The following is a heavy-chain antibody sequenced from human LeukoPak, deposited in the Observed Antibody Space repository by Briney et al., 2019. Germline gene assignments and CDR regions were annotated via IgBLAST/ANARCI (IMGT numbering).Heavy chain of an antibody. D-gene: IGHD4-17*01. CDR2: IYYIGNN. V-gene: IGHV4-39*02. CDR3: ASDYGDSYHFDY. Sequence: SETLSLTCTVSGASISSTTYYWGWIRQPPGKGLEWIASIYYIGNNYYNPSLRSRVTISIETSKNHFSLKLTSVTAADTAVYYCASDYGDSYHFDYWGQGTLVTVSS. J-gene: IGHJ4*02. CDR1: GASISSTTYY.